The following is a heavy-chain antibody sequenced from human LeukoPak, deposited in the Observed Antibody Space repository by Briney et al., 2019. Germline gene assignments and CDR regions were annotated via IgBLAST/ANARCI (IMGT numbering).Heavy chain of an antibody. Sequence: GGSLRLSCAASGFTFSDYYMSWIRQAPGKGLEWVSYISSSGSTIYYADSVKGRFTISRDNAKNSLYLQMNSLRAEDTAVYYCARDNYAAVPAATYYYGMDVWGQGTTVTVSS. D-gene: IGHD2-2*01. CDR1: GFTFSDYY. CDR2: ISSSGSTI. J-gene: IGHJ6*02. V-gene: IGHV3-11*04. CDR3: ARDNYAAVPAATYYYGMDV.